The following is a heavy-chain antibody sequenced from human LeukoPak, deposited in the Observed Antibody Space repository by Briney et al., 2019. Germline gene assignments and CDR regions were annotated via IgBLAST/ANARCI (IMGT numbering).Heavy chain of an antibody. J-gene: IGHJ5*02. CDR2: IYHSGST. CDR3: ARSIVVVPVLFDP. D-gene: IGHD2-2*01. Sequence: KPSETLSLTCAVSGYSISSGYYWGWIRQPPGKGLEWIGSIYHSGSTYYNPSLKSRVTISVDTSKNQFSLKLSSVTAADTAVYYCARSIVVVPVLFDPWGQGTLVTVSS. CDR1: GYSISSGYY. V-gene: IGHV4-38-2*01.